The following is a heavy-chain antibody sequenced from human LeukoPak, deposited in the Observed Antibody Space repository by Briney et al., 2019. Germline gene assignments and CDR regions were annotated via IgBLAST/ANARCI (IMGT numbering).Heavy chain of an antibody. J-gene: IGHJ5*02. Sequence: PGGTLRLSCAASGFTFSSHGMNWVRQAPGKGLEWVSYISSSGSTIYYADSVKGRFTISRDNAKNSLYLQMNSLRAEDTAVYYCARDALVAARLGWFDPWGQGTLVTVSS. V-gene: IGHV3-48*03. CDR1: GFTFSSHG. CDR2: ISSSGSTI. D-gene: IGHD6-6*01. CDR3: ARDALVAARLGWFDP.